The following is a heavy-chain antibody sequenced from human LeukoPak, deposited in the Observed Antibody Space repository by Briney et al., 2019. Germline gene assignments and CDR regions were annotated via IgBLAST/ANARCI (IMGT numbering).Heavy chain of an antibody. Sequence: SVKVSCKASGGTFSSYAISWVRQAPGQGLEWMGGIIPIFGTANYAQKFQGRVTITTDESTSTAYMELSSLRSEDTAVYYCASSRGYSSGWKTDYFDYWGQGTLVTFSS. J-gene: IGHJ4*02. CDR2: IIPIFGTA. D-gene: IGHD6-19*01. CDR1: GGTFSSYA. V-gene: IGHV1-69*05. CDR3: ASSRGYSSGWKTDYFDY.